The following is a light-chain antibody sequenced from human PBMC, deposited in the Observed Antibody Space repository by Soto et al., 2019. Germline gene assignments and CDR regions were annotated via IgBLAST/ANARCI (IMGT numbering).Light chain of an antibody. Sequence: QSALTQPPSASGSPGQSVTISCTGTSSDVGGYNYVSWYQQHPGKAPKLMIYEVSKRPSGVPDRFSGSKSGNTASLTVSGLQAEDEADYYCSSYAGSICYVFGTGTKVTV. CDR2: EVS. CDR3: SSYAGSICYV. CDR1: SSDVGGYNY. V-gene: IGLV2-8*01. J-gene: IGLJ1*01.